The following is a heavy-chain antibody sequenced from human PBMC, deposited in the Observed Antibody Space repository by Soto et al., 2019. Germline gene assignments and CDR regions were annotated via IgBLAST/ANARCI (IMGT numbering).Heavy chain of an antibody. D-gene: IGHD2-15*01. Sequence: SETLSLTCTVSGGSISSYYWSWIRQPPGKGLEWIGYIYYSGSTNYNPSLKSRVTISVDTSKNQFSLKLSSVTAADTAVYYCATIGDCSGGSCYPYWGQGTLVTVSS. CDR1: GGSISSYY. V-gene: IGHV4-59*01. J-gene: IGHJ4*02. CDR3: ATIGDCSGGSCYPY. CDR2: IYYSGST.